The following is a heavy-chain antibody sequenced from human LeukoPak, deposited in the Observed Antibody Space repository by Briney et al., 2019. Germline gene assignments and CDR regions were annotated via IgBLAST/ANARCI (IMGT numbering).Heavy chain of an antibody. J-gene: IGHJ6*03. Sequence: GASVKVSCKASGGTFSSYAISWVRQAPGQGLEWMGWINPNSGGTNYAQKFQGRVTMTRDTSISTAYMELSRLRSDDTAVYYCAREQGGRFGELLYYYYYYYMDVWGKGTTVTISS. CDR3: AREQGGRFGELLYYYYYYYMDV. D-gene: IGHD3-10*01. V-gene: IGHV1-2*02. CDR1: GGTFSSYA. CDR2: INPNSGGT.